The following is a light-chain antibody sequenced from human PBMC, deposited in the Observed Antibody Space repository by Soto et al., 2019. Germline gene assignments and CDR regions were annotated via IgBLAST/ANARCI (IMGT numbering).Light chain of an antibody. CDR2: GAS. J-gene: IGKJ4*01. V-gene: IGKV3-15*01. CDR3: QQYNSGIS. CDR1: QSVSSN. Sequence: IVMTQSPVTLSVSPGEGATLSCRASQSVSSNLAWYQQKPGQAPRLLIYGASTRAAGVPARFSGSGSGTEFTLTISSRQSEDLALYYGQQYNSGISSGGGTKGRSN.